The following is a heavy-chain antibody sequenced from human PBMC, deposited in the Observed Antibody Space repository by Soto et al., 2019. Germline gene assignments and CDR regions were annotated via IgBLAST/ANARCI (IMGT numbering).Heavy chain of an antibody. D-gene: IGHD1-26*01. CDR3: VTDRVGGMDV. J-gene: IGHJ6*01. CDR1: GFTFSAAW. V-gene: IGHV3-15*01. CDR2: IKRKIDGETT. Sequence: EVQLVEPGGGMVMPGGSLRLSCAASGFTFSAAWMIWIRQAPGKGLQCVGRIKRKIDGETTDYAAPVKGRFTISREESKNTLYLQMNSLKVEDKDMYYCVTDRVGGMDVWGQGTTVTVSS.